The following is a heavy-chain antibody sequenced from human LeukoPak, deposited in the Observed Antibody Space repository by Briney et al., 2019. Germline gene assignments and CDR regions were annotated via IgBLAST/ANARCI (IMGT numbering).Heavy chain of an antibody. CDR1: GFTFNNAW. J-gene: IGHJ4*02. CDR2: IKDDGSDR. CDR3: ANLGYSD. Sequence: GGSLRLSCAASGFTFNNAWMSWVRQAPGKGLEWVATIKDDGSDRYYVDSVKGRFTISRDNAKKSLYLQMNSLRAEDTAVYYCANLGYSDGGQGTLVTVSS. D-gene: IGHD5-12*01. V-gene: IGHV3-7*01.